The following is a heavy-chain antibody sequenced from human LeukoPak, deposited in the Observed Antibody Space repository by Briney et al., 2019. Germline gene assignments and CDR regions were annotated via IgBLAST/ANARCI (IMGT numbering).Heavy chain of an antibody. V-gene: IGHV4-59*12. CDR1: GGSISSYY. CDR2: IYYSGST. Sequence: SETLSLTCSVSGGSISSYYWSWIRQPPGKGLEWIGYIYYSGSTNYNPSLKSRVTMSVDTSKNQFSLKLSSVTAADTAVYYCARDGTEYYYYMDVWGKGTTVTISS. CDR3: ARDGTEYYYYMDV. J-gene: IGHJ6*03.